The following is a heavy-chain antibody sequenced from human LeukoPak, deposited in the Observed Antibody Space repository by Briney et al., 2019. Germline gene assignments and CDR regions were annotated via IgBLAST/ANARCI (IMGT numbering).Heavy chain of an antibody. CDR1: GGSISSYY. CDR2: IYYSGST. D-gene: IGHD2/OR15-2a*01. V-gene: IGHV4-59*01. Sequence: SETLSLTCTVSGGSISSYYWSWIRQPPGKGLEWIGYIYYSGSTNHNPSLKSRVTISVDTSKNQFSLRLSSVTAADTAVYYCASFLGFNWFDPWGQGTLVTVSS. CDR3: ASFLGFNWFDP. J-gene: IGHJ5*02.